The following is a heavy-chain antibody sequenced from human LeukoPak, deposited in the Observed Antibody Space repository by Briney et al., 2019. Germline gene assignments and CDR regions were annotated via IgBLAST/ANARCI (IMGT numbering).Heavy chain of an antibody. V-gene: IGHV3-7*02. CDR3: AINTRAEKVQQLVN. CDR2: VNQVGNEK. J-gene: IGHJ4*02. Sequence: HPGGSLRLSCAASGFILSSYWMTWVRQAPGKGLEWVANVNQVGNEKYCVDSVKGRFTISRDNARNPLYLQVNSLRAEDTAVYYCAINTRAEKVQQLVNWGQGTLVTVSS. CDR1: GFILSSYW. D-gene: IGHD6-13*01.